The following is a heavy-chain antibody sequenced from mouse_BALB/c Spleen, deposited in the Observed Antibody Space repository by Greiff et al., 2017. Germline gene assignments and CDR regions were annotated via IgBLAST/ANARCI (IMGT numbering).Heavy chain of an antibody. D-gene: IGHD2-14*01. CDR1: GFTFSSYT. Sequence: EVQLVESGGGLVKPGGSLKLSCAASGFTFSSYTMSWVRQTPEKRLEWVATISSGGSYTYYPDSVKGRFTISRDNAKNTLYLQMSSLKSEDTAMYYCTREDYRYDVGYAMDYWGQGTSVTVSS. CDR2: ISSGGSYT. J-gene: IGHJ4*01. V-gene: IGHV5-6-4*01. CDR3: TREDYRYDVGYAMDY.